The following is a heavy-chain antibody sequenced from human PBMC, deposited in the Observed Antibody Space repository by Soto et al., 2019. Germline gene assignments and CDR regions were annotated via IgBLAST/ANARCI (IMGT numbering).Heavy chain of an antibody. D-gene: IGHD2-21*01. V-gene: IGHV1-8*01. CDR1: GYTFTSQD. CDR3: ARWWWQTY. CDR2: MSPASGNT. Sequence: QVQLVQSGAEVKKPGASVKVSCKASGYTFTSQDINWVRQATGQGLEWMGWMSPASGNTAYAQKFQGRVTMTRDTSRSTAYMELSNLRPEDTAVYFCARWWWQTYWGQGTLVTVSS. J-gene: IGHJ4*02.